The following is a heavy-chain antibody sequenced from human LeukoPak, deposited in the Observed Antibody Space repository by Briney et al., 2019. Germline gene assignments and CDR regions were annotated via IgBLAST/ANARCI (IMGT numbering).Heavy chain of an antibody. J-gene: IGHJ2*01. CDR3: ARGVLGPYYFDL. CDR1: GGTFRGYY. V-gene: IGHV4-34*01. Sequence: SAETLSLTCAVYGGTFRGYYWSWIRQPPGKGLEWIGEIHYTGATNYKPSLKSRVIISGDPSKNQVSLRVYSVTAADTAVYYCARGVLGPYYFDLWGRGTLVTVSS. CDR2: IHYTGAT. D-gene: IGHD7-27*01.